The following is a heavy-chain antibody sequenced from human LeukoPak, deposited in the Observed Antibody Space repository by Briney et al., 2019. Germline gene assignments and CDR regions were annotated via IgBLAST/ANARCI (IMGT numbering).Heavy chain of an antibody. D-gene: IGHD2-21*02. Sequence: GRSLRLSCAASGFTFSNYAMSWVRQAPGKGLEWVAVISYDGSNKYYADSVKGRFTISRDNSKNTLYLQMNSLRAEDTAVYYCARSYCGGDCYHFDYWGQGTLVTVSS. CDR3: ARSYCGGDCYHFDY. J-gene: IGHJ4*02. CDR2: ISYDGSNK. V-gene: IGHV3-30*04. CDR1: GFTFSNYA.